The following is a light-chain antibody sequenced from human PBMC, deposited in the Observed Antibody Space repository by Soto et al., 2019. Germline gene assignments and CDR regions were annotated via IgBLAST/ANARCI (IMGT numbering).Light chain of an antibody. CDR1: SSDVGGYNF. CDR3: SSYTSISTYV. CDR2: DVT. V-gene: IGLV2-14*01. Sequence: VLTQPASVSGSPGQSITTSCTGTSSDVGGYNFVSWYQQHPDKAPKLMIYDVTNRPSGVSNRFSGSKSGNTASLTISGLQAEDEADYYCSSYTSISTYVFGTGTKVTVL. J-gene: IGLJ1*01.